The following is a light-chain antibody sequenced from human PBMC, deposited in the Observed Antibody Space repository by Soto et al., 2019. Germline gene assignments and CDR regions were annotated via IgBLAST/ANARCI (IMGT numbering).Light chain of an antibody. CDR3: QQYNSYSGFT. Sequence: DIPMTQPPSTLSASVGDRVTITCRASQSISSWLAWYQQKPGKAPKLLIYKASSLESGVPSRFSGSGSGTEFTLTISSLQPDDFATYYCQQYNSYSGFTFGPGTKVDIK. J-gene: IGKJ3*01. V-gene: IGKV1-5*03. CDR2: KAS. CDR1: QSISSW.